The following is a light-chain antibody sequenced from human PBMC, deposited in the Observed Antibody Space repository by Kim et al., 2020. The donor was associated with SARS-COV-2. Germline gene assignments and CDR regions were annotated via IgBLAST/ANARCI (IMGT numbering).Light chain of an antibody. V-gene: IGLV3-19*01. CDR1: SLRSYY. CDR2: GKN. CDR3: NSRDSSGNHVV. Sequence: SSELTQDPAVSVALGQTVRITCQGDSLRSYYASWYQQKPGQAPVVVIYGKNNRPSGIPDRFSGSSSGNTASLTITWAPAEDEADYYCNSRDSSGNHVVFG. J-gene: IGLJ2*01.